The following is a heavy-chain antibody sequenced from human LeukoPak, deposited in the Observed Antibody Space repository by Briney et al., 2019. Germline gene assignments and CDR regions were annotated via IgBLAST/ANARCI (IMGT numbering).Heavy chain of an antibody. D-gene: IGHD5-24*01. V-gene: IGHV1-69*13. CDR1: GGTFSSYA. Sequence: SVKVSCKASGGTFSSYAISWVRQAPGQGLEWMGGIIPIFGTANYAQKFQGRVTITADESTSTAYMELSSLRAEDTAVYYCVRDPLARDGFNSLDYWGQGTLVTVSS. CDR3: VRDPLARDGFNSLDY. J-gene: IGHJ4*02. CDR2: IIPIFGTA.